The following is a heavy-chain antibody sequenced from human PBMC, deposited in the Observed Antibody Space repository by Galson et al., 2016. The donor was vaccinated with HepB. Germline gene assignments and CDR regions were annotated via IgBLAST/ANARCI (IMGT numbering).Heavy chain of an antibody. CDR2: ISSGGSTI. D-gene: IGHD6-25*01. Sequence: SLRLSCAASGFTFSDSYMSWVRQAPGKGLEWVSHISSGGSTIYYADSVKGRFTVSRDNAKNSLYLQMNSLRVEDTAVYYCAREADTWGQGTLVTVSS. V-gene: IGHV3-11*01. CDR1: GFTFSDSY. CDR3: AREADT. J-gene: IGHJ4*02.